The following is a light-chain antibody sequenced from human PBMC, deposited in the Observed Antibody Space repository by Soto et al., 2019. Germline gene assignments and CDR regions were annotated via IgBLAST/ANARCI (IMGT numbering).Light chain of an antibody. CDR1: QSISSY. CDR3: HSRA. V-gene: IGKV1-5*03. Sequence: DIQMTHSPSSLSASVGDIVTITCRASQSISSYLNWYQQKPGKAPKLLIYKASTLKSGVPSRFSGSGSETEFTLTISRLQPDDFATYFCHSRAFGQGTRLEIK. J-gene: IGKJ5*01. CDR2: KAS.